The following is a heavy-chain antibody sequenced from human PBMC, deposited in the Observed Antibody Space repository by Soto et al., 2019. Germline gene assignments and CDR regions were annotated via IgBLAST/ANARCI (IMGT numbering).Heavy chain of an antibody. J-gene: IGHJ4*02. CDR3: ANNLGVVVAATLDY. CDR2: ISGSGGST. Sequence: GGSLRLSCAASGFTFSSYAMSWVRQAPGKGLEWVSAISGSGGSTYYADSVKGRFTISRDNSKNTLYLQMNSLRAEDTAVYYCANNLGVVVAATLDYWGQGTLVTVSS. CDR1: GFTFSSYA. D-gene: IGHD2-15*01. V-gene: IGHV3-23*01.